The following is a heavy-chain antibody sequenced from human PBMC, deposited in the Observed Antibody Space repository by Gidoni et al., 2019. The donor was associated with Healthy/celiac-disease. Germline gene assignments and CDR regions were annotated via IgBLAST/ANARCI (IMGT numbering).Heavy chain of an antibody. Sequence: PGLVKPSQTLSLTCTVPGGSISSGSYYWSWIRQPAGKGLEWIGRIHTSGSTNYNPSLKSRVTITVDTSKNQFSLKLSSVTAADTAVYYCARTNGGIAAAGLLFDYWGQGTLVTVSS. CDR1: GGSISSGSYY. D-gene: IGHD6-13*01. CDR3: ARTNGGIAAAGLLFDY. V-gene: IGHV4-61*02. J-gene: IGHJ4*02. CDR2: IHTSGST.